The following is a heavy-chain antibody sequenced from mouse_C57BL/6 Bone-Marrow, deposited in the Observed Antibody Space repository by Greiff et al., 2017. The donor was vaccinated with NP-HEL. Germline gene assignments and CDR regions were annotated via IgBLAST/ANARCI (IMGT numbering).Heavy chain of an antibody. CDR3: AREEAGTFDY. D-gene: IGHD4-1*01. J-gene: IGHJ2*01. V-gene: IGHV5-15*01. CDR1: GFTFSDYG. CDR2: ISNLAYSI. Sequence: EVMLVESGGGLVQPGGSLKLSCAASGFTFSDYGMAWVRQAPRKGPEWVAFISNLAYSIYYADTVTGRFTITRENAKSTLYLEMSSLRSEDAAMYYYAREEAGTFDYWGQGTTLTVSS.